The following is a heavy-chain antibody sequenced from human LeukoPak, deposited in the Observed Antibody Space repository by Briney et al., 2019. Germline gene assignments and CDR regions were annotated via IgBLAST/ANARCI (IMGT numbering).Heavy chain of an antibody. CDR1: GYDFTNYW. D-gene: IGHD2-2*01. CDR2: IYPGDSDT. J-gene: IGHJ6*03. CDR3: ARLSGYCSSTSCYSDYYYYYMDV. Sequence: GESLKISCKASGYDFTNYWIGWVRPMPGKGLEWMGIIYPGDSDTRYSPSFQGQVTISADKSISTAYLQWSSLKASDTAMYYCARLSGYCSSTSCYSDYYYYYMDVWGKGTTVTVSS. V-gene: IGHV5-51*01.